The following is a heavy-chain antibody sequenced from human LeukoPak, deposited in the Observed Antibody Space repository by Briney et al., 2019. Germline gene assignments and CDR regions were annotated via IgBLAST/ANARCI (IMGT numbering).Heavy chain of an antibody. CDR3: AKGLRAESDYYGSGSPQYYYGMDV. J-gene: IGHJ6*02. Sequence: GRSLRLSCAASGFTFSSYGMRWVRQAPGKGLEWVAVISYAGSNKYYADSVKGRFTISRDNSKNTLYLQMNSLRAEDTAVYYCAKGLRAESDYYGSGSPQYYYGMDVWGQGTTVTVSS. CDR2: ISYAGSNK. CDR1: GFTFSSYG. D-gene: IGHD3-10*01. V-gene: IGHV3-30*18.